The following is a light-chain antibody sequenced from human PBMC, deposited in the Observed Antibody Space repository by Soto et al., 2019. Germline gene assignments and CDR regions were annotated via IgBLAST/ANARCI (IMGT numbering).Light chain of an antibody. CDR3: SSYAGSSPYD. J-gene: IGLJ1*01. CDR1: SSDVGSYNL. Sequence: QSVLTQPASVSGSPGQSITISCTGTSSDVGSYNLVSWYQQHPGKAPKLMIYEVSKRPSGVSNRFSGSKSGNTASLTISGLQAEDEADYYCSSYAGSSPYDSGTGTEVTVL. V-gene: IGLV2-23*02. CDR2: EVS.